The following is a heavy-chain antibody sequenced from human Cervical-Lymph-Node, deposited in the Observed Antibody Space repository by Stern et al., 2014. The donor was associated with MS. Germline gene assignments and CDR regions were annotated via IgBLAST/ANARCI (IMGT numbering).Heavy chain of an antibody. J-gene: IGHJ6*02. CDR2: MYYGGST. Sequence: QLQLQESGPGLVKPSETLSLICTVSGGSVSSGNYYWTWIRQPPGKGLEWIGYMYYGGSTNYNPSLKSRVTISLDPSKNQLSLNLTSVTAADTAVYYCARDRVVVVPTAVSKVFHYYYHGMDVWGQGTTVTVSS. CDR1: GGSVSSGNYY. V-gene: IGHV4-61*01. D-gene: IGHD2-2*01. CDR3: ARDRVVVVPTAVSKVFHYYYHGMDV.